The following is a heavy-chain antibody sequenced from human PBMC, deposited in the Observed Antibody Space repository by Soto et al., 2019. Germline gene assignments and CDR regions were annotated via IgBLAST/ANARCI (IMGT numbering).Heavy chain of an antibody. V-gene: IGHV1-8*01. D-gene: IGHD1-1*01. CDR2: MNPNSGTT. Sequence: QVHLVQSGAEVKKPGASVKVSCKASGYTFTSYALNWLRQASGRGLEWMGWMNPNSGTTFYAQTFRGRVTMTRDISTNTAYLEMTSLRSEDTAMYYCATGNTTWTLASWGQGTVVTVSS. J-gene: IGHJ4*02. CDR3: ATGNTTWTLAS. CDR1: GYTFTSYA.